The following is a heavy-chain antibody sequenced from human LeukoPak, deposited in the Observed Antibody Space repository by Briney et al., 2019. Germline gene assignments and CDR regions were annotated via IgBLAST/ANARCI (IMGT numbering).Heavy chain of an antibody. J-gene: IGHJ2*01. CDR2: IYYSRST. D-gene: IGHD6-13*01. CDR3: ASSSYPYWYFDL. V-gene: IGHV4-39*07. Sequence: PSETLSLTCTVSGGSISSSSYYWGWIRQPPGKGLEWIGSIYYSRSTYYNPSLKSRVTISVDTSKNQFSLKLSSVTAADTAVYYCASSSYPYWYFDLWGRGTLVTVSS. CDR1: GGSISSSSYY.